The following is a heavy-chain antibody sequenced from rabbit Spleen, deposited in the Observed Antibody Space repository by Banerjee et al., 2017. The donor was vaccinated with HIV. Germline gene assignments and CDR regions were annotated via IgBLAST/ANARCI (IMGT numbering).Heavy chain of an antibody. CDR2: INIVTGKS. V-gene: IGHV1S45*01. J-gene: IGHJ4*01. D-gene: IGHD1-1*01. CDR1: GFTISSSYW. Sequence: QEQLEESGGDLVKPEGSLTLTCTASGFTISSSYWICWVRQAPGKGLEWIACINIVTGKSVYASWAKGRFTMSRTSSTTVTLQMTSLTAADTATYFCARDLIAVIGWNFNLWGPGTLVTVS. CDR3: ARDLIAVIGWNFNL.